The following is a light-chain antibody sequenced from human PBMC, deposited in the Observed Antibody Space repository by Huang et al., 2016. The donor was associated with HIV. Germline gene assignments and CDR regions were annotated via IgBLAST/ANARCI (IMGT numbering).Light chain of an antibody. Sequence: EIVLTQSPASLSLSPGERAMLSCGASQSVSSRYLAWLQQKPVLPPRLLISDASVRAPGIPYRFSGGGAWTDFTLTISRLEPEDFAVYYCQQYGSSSYTFGQGTKLEIK. J-gene: IGKJ2*01. V-gene: IGKV3D-20*01. CDR2: DAS. CDR3: QQYGSSSYT. CDR1: QSVSSRY.